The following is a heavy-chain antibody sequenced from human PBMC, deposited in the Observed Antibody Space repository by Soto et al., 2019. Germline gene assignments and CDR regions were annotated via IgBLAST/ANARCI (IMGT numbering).Heavy chain of an antibody. V-gene: IGHV3-48*01. J-gene: IGHJ3*02. CDR1: GFTLSSYS. CDR3: ARYIVVVTATYAFDI. Sequence: GSLRLSCAASGFTLSSYSMNWVRQAPGKGLEWVSYISSSSSTIYYADSVKGRFTISRDNSKNTLYLQMNSLRAEDTAVYYCARYIVVVTATYAFDIWGQGTMVTVSS. CDR2: ISSSSSTI. D-gene: IGHD2-21*02.